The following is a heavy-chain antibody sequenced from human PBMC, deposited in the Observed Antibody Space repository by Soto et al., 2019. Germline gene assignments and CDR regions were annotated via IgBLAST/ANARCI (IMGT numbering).Heavy chain of an antibody. CDR1: GFTFNSYV. V-gene: IGHV3-66*01. D-gene: IGHD2-15*01. J-gene: IGHJ6*02. CDR3: ARDNIVSGRARFYGMDV. CDR2: IYSGGST. Sequence: GGSLRLSSVVSGFTFNSYVMSWVRQAPGKGLEWVSVIYSGGSTYYADSVKGRFIISRDNSKNTLYLQMNSLRAEDTAVYYCARDNIVSGRARFYGMDVWGQGTTVTVSS.